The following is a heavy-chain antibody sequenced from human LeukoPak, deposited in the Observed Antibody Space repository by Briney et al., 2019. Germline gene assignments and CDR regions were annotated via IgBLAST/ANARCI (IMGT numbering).Heavy chain of an antibody. CDR3: ASLGLAVAGTDWFDP. CDR1: GFTFSSYW. Sequence: PGGSLRLSCAASGFTFSSYWMHWVRQAPGKGLVWVSRINSDGSSTSYADSVKGRFTISRDNAKNTLYLQMNSLRAEDTAVYYCASLGLAVAGTDWFDPWGQGTLVTVSS. J-gene: IGHJ5*02. CDR2: INSDGSST. D-gene: IGHD6-19*01. V-gene: IGHV3-74*01.